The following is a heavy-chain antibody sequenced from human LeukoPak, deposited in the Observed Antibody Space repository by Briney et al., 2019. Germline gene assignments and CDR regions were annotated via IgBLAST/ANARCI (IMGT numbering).Heavy chain of an antibody. CDR1: GFTFSSYG. V-gene: IGHV3-23*01. J-gene: IGHJ4*02. D-gene: IGHD1-26*01. Sequence: SGGSLRLSCAASGFTFSSYGMSWVRQAPGKGLEWVSAISGSGGSTYYADSVKGRFTISRDNSKNTLYLQMNSLRAEDTAVYYCAKDSPLGIVGASPFDYWGQGTLVTVSS. CDR2: ISGSGGST. CDR3: AKDSPLGIVGASPFDY.